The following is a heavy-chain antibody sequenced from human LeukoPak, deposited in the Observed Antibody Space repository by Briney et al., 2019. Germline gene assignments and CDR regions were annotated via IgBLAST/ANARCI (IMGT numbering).Heavy chain of an antibody. D-gene: IGHD3-22*01. CDR2: IYHSGST. CDR3: ARGSHSGSNAFDI. Sequence: SETLSLTCAVSGGSLSSGGYSWSWIRQPPGTGLEWIGYIYHSGSTYYNPSLKSRVTISVDRSKNQFSLKLSSVTAADTAVYYCARGSHSGSNAFDIWGQGTMVTVSS. CDR1: GGSLSSGGYS. J-gene: IGHJ3*02. V-gene: IGHV4-30-2*01.